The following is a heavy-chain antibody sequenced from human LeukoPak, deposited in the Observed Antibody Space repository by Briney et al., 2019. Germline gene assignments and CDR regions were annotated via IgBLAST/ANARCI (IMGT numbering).Heavy chain of an antibody. V-gene: IGHV4-61*01. D-gene: IGHD3/OR15-3a*01. CDR2: IYYSGST. CDR3: ARGWTPSLPPDY. Sequence: PSETLSLTCAVSGYSISSGYYWGWIRQPPGKGLEWIGYIYYSGSTNYNPSLKSRVTISVDTSKNQFSLKLSSVTAADTAVYYCARGWTPSLPPDYWGQGTLVTVSS. CDR1: GYSISSGYY. J-gene: IGHJ4*02.